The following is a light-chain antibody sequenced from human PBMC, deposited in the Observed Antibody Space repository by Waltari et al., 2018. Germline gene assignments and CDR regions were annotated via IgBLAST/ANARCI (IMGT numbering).Light chain of an antibody. Sequence: QSGLTQPASVSGSPGQSITISCTGTSSDVGNYNLVSWYQQYPGQAPKLMVYGVTKRTSGVSDRFSGSKSGNTASLTTYGLQSEDEADYYCATWDDSPNGHWVFGGGTKVTVL. CDR3: ATWDDSPNGHWV. V-gene: IGLV2-23*02. J-gene: IGLJ3*02. CDR1: SSDVGNYNL. CDR2: GVT.